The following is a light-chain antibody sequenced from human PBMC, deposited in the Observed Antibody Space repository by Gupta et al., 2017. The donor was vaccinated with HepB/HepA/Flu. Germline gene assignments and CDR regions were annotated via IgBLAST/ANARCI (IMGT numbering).Light chain of an antibody. J-gene: IGLJ2*01. CDR1: VLAKKY. V-gene: IGLV3-27*01. CDR3: YSAV. Sequence: SYELTQPSSVSVSPGQTARITCSGDVLAKKYARWFQQKPGQAPVLVIYKDSERPSGIPERFSGSSSGTTVTLTISGAQVEDEAGYYCYSAVFGGGTKLTVL. CDR2: KDS.